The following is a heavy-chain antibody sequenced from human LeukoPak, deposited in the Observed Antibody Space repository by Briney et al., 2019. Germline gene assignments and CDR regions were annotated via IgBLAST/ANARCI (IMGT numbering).Heavy chain of an antibody. V-gene: IGHV4-34*01. J-gene: IGHJ4*02. CDR1: GGSFSGYY. D-gene: IGHD4-17*01. Sequence: SETLSLTCAVYGGSFSGYYWSWIRQPPGKGLEWIGEINHSGSTNYNPSLKSRVTISVDTSKNQFSLKLSSVTAADTAVYYCARTDYGNYYFDYWGQGTLVTVSS. CDR3: ARTDYGNYYFDY. CDR2: INHSGST.